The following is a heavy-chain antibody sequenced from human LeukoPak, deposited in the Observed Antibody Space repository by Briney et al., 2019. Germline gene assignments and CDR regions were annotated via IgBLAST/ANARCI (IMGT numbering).Heavy chain of an antibody. Sequence: GGTLRLSCVASGFTFSSYGMSWVRQAPGKGLEWVANIKQDGSEKYYVDSVKGRFTISRDNAKNSLYLQMNSLRAEDTAVYYCARGKGLPDYWGQGTLVTVSS. J-gene: IGHJ4*02. CDR1: GFTFSSYG. CDR2: IKQDGSEK. D-gene: IGHD2-21*01. CDR3: ARGKGLPDY. V-gene: IGHV3-7*01.